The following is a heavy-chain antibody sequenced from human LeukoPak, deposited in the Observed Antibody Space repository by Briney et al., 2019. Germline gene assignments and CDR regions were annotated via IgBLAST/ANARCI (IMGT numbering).Heavy chain of an antibody. D-gene: IGHD3-3*01. CDR3: ARDRDPPYYDFWSGYSP. Sequence: GGSLRLSCAASGFTFSSYAMSWVRQAPGKGLEWVSAISGSGGSTYYADSVKGRFTISRDNAKNSLYLQMNSLRAEDTAVYYCARDRDPPYYDFWSGYSPWGQGTLVTVSS. CDR1: GFTFSSYA. V-gene: IGHV3-23*01. CDR2: ISGSGGST. J-gene: IGHJ5*02.